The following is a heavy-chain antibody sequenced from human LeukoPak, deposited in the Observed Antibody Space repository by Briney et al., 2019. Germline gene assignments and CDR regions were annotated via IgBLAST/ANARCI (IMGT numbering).Heavy chain of an antibody. V-gene: IGHV3-30*04. CDR1: GFNFSNYT. J-gene: IGHJ4*02. CDR3: ARESSAAWALTY. D-gene: IGHD3-9*01. Sequence: GGSLRLSCAASGFNFSNYTMHWVRQAPGKGLEWVAILLSYDGSHKYYTDSVKGRFTISRDNSKNTLFLQMNSLRGEDTAVYYCARESSAAWALTYWGQGTLVTVSS. CDR2: LLSYDGSHK.